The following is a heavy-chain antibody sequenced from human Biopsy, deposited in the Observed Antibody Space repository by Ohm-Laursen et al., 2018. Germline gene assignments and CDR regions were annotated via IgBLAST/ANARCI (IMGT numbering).Heavy chain of an antibody. J-gene: IGHJ4*02. Sequence: ATVKISCKASGYTFTTYYIHWVRQAPGQGLEWMGIINPGGNSTAYTQNFQGRVTMTWDTSTTTVYMELSSLRSEDTAVYYCVLASFDYWGQGTLVTVSS. CDR3: VLASFDY. CDR1: GYTFTTYY. CDR2: INPGGNST. V-gene: IGHV1-46*01.